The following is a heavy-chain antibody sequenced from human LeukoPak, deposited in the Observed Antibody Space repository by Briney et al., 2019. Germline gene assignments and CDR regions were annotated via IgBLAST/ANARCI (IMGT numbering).Heavy chain of an antibody. Sequence: GASVKVSCKASGYTFTSYYMHWVRQAPGQGLEWRGIINPSGGSTSYAQKFQGRVTMTRDTSTSTVYMELSSLRSEDTAVYYCARDRPRITMIATPSAAFDIWGQGTMVTVSS. D-gene: IGHD3-22*01. CDR2: INPSGGST. J-gene: IGHJ3*02. CDR1: GYTFTSYY. CDR3: ARDRPRITMIATPSAAFDI. V-gene: IGHV1-46*01.